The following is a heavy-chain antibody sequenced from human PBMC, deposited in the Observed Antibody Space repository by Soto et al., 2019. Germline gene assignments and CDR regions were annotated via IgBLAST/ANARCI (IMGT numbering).Heavy chain of an antibody. V-gene: IGHV1-2*02. Sequence: ASVKVSCKTSGYTFSDHIIHWVRQAPGQRLEWMGWIKPYSGDTGYAQKFQGRVTLTGATTITTVYMELNSLESDDTAVYFCARDSGYDTTGYSPFDEWGKGALVTVSS. CDR1: GYTFSDHI. J-gene: IGHJ4*02. CDR3: ARDSGYDTTGYSPFDE. D-gene: IGHD3-9*01. CDR2: IKPYSGDT.